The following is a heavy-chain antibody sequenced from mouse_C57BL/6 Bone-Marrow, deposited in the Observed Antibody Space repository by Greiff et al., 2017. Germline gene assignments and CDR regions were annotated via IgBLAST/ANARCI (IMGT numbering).Heavy chain of an antibody. CDR1: GYAFSSYW. Sequence: QVQLQQSGAELVKPGASVKISCKASGYAFSSYWMNWVKQRPGKGLEWIGQIYPGDGDTNYNGKFKGKATLTADKSSSTAYMQLSSLTSEDSAVYFCARRRQLRLPGFAYWGQGTLVTVSA. CDR2: IYPGDGDT. J-gene: IGHJ3*01. V-gene: IGHV1-80*01. CDR3: ARRRQLRLPGFAY. D-gene: IGHD3-2*02.